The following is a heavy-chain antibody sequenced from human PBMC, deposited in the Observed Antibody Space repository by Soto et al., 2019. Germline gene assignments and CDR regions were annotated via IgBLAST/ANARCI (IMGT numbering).Heavy chain of an antibody. D-gene: IGHD1-26*01. CDR2: IWYDGSNK. CDR1: GFTFSSYG. Sequence: GGSLRLSCAASGFTFSSYGMHWVRQAPGKGLEWVAVIWYDGSNKYYADSVKGRFTISRDNSKNTLYLQMNSLRAEDTAVYYYVVVGATSSFDYWGQGTLVTVSS. J-gene: IGHJ4*02. CDR3: VVVGATSSFDY. V-gene: IGHV3-33*01.